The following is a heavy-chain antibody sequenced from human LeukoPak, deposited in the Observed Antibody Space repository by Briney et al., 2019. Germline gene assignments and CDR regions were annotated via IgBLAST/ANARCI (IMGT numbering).Heavy chain of an antibody. CDR2: IYYSGST. V-gene: IGHV4-59*08. CDR3: ARHPSILYYFDS. CDR1: GGSINNYY. Sequence: SETLSLTCTVSGGSINNYYWSWIRQPPGKGLEWIGFIYYSGSTNYNPSLKSRVTISVDTSKNQLSLKLSSVTAADTAVYYCARHPSILYYFDSWGQGTLVTVSS. D-gene: IGHD2-2*01. J-gene: IGHJ4*02.